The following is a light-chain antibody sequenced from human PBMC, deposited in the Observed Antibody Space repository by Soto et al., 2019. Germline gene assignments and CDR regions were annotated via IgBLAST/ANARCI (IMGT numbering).Light chain of an antibody. V-gene: IGLV1-40*01. CDR3: RSYGSSPSANFV. Sequence: QSVLTQPPSVSGAAGQRVTISCTGSSSNIGAGYDVHWYQQLPGKAPKLLIYGNDNRPSGVPERFSGSKSGTSASLAITGLRADDEADYYRRSYGSSPSANFVFGTGTKVTPL. CDR1: SSNIGAGYD. J-gene: IGLJ1*01. CDR2: GND.